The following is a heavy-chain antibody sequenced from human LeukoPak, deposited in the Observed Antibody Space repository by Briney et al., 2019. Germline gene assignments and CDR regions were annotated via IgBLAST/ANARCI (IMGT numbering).Heavy chain of an antibody. CDR1: GFTVSSNN. J-gene: IGHJ3*02. Sequence: HPGGSLRLSCTASGFTVSSNNMSWVRQAPGKGLEWVSVISSGGSKYYSASVMGRFFISKDNAENSLLYQKNSLRAEDTAVDYCARERSGSYFAFDIWGQGTTLTVSS. V-gene: IGHV3-53*01. D-gene: IGHD3-22*01. CDR3: ARERSGSYFAFDI. CDR2: ISSGGSK.